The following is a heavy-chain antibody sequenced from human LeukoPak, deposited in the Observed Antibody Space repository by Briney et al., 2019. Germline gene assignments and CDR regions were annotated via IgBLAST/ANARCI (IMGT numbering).Heavy chain of an antibody. J-gene: IGHJ4*01. D-gene: IGHD3-10*01. CDR3: VRDCYEGITPPSDN. CDR1: GFTFSSYE. CDR2: ISSSGSTI. Sequence: GGSLRLSCAASGFTFSSYEMNWVRQAPGKGLEWVSYISSSGSTIYYADSVKGRFTISRDNAKNSLYLQMNSLRAEDTAVYYGVRDCYEGITPPSDNWGKEPWSPSPQ. V-gene: IGHV3-48*03.